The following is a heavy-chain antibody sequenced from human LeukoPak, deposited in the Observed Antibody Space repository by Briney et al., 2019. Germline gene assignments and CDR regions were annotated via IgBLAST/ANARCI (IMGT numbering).Heavy chain of an antibody. CDR2: IYYSGST. Sequence: SETLSLTCTVSGGSISSSSYYWGWIRQPPGKGLEWIGSIYYSGSTYYNPSLKSRVTISVDTSKNQFSLKLSSVTAADTAVYSCARRDHFDWLLDWYFDLWGRGTLVTVSS. D-gene: IGHD3-9*01. J-gene: IGHJ2*01. CDR1: GGSISSSSYY. V-gene: IGHV4-39*01. CDR3: ARRDHFDWLLDWYFDL.